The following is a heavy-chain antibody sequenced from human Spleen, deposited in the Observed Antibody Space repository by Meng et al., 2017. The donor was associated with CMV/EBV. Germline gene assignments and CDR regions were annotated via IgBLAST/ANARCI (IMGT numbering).Heavy chain of an antibody. CDR2: IYSGGRT. J-gene: IGHJ4*02. CDR3: ARDLGVGGPEDY. V-gene: IGHV3-53*05. Sequence: GESLKISCAASGFTVSNNYMSWVRQAPGKGLEWVSVIYSGGRTFYAESVKGRFTISRDNSKNTLYLQMDSLRHEDTAVYYCARDLGVGGPEDYWGQGTLVTVSS. D-gene: IGHD1-26*01. CDR1: GFTVSNNY.